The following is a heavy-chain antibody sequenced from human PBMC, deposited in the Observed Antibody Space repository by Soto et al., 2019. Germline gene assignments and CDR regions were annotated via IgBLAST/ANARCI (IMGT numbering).Heavy chain of an antibody. Sequence: SETLSLTCTVSGGSISSYYWSWIRQPTGKGLEWIGYIYYSGSTNYNPSLKSRVTISVDTSKNQFSLKLSSVTAADTAVYYCARSEYYDFWSGYYDYYYYGMDVWGQGTTVTVSS. D-gene: IGHD3-3*01. CDR2: IYYSGST. V-gene: IGHV4-59*01. J-gene: IGHJ6*02. CDR3: ARSEYYDFWSGYYDYYYYGMDV. CDR1: GGSISSYY.